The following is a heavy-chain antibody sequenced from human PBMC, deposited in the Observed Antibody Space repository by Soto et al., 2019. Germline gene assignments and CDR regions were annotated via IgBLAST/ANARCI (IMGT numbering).Heavy chain of an antibody. CDR1: GYTFTSYG. Sequence: GASVKVSCKASGYTFTSYGISWVRQAPGQGFEWMGWISAYNGNTNYAQKLQGRVTMTTDASTSTAYMELRSLRSDDTAVYYCATNYGDYAESSIYGMDVWGQGTTVTVSS. D-gene: IGHD4-17*01. J-gene: IGHJ6*02. V-gene: IGHV1-18*01. CDR2: ISAYNGNT. CDR3: ATNYGDYAESSIYGMDV.